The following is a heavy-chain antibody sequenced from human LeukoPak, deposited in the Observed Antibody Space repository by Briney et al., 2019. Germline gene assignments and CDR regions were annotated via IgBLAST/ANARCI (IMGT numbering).Heavy chain of an antibody. CDR1: GGSISSAIFY. J-gene: IGHJ5*02. CDR2: TFSGGNA. CDR3: VRLLPSSGYVLGDWFDP. V-gene: IGHV4-39*01. D-gene: IGHD3-22*01. Sequence: PSETLSLTCSVSGGSISSAIFYWGWIRQPPGMGREWIGSTFSGGNAYHNPSLKSRVTISVDTSKNQFSLKLIPVTAADTAVYYCVRLLPSSGYVLGDWFDPWGQGTLVTVSS.